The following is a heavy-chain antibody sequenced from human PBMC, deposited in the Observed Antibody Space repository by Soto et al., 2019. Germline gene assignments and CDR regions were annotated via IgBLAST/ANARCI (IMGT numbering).Heavy chain of an antibody. Sequence: GESLKISCRGSGYSFTSYGISWVRQMPGKGLAWMGRIDPSDSYTNYSPSFQGHVTISADKSISTAYLQWSSLKASDTAMYYCASQTYCSSTSCYYYYGMDVWGQGTTVTVSS. D-gene: IGHD2-2*01. CDR2: IDPSDSYT. V-gene: IGHV5-10-1*01. J-gene: IGHJ6*02. CDR3: ASQTYCSSTSCYYYYGMDV. CDR1: GYSFTSYG.